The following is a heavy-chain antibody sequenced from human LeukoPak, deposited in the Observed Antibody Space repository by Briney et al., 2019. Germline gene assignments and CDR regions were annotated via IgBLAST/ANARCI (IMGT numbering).Heavy chain of an antibody. D-gene: IGHD2-21*02. CDR2: IIPIFGTA. V-gene: IGHV1-69*13. Sequence: SVKVSCKASGGTFSSYAISWVRQAPGQGLEWMGGIIPIFGTANYAQKFQGRVTITADESTSTAYMELSSLRSEDTAVYYCASNIVVVTASFGDAFDIWGQGTMVTVSS. J-gene: IGHJ3*02. CDR1: GGTFSSYA. CDR3: ASNIVVVTASFGDAFDI.